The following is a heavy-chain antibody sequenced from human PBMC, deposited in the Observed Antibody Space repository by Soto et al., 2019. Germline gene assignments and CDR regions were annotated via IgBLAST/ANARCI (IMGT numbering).Heavy chain of an antibody. CDR1: GGTFSSYT. CDR2: IIPILGIA. D-gene: IGHD6-13*01. Sequence: QVQLVQSGAEVKKPGSSVKVSCKASGGTFSSYTISWVRQAPGQGLEWMGRIIPILGIANYAQKFQGRVTITADKSTSTAYMDLSSLRAEDTAVYYCARVSIAAAGTLYGWFDPWGQGTLVTVSS. CDR3: ARVSIAAAGTLYGWFDP. V-gene: IGHV1-69*02. J-gene: IGHJ5*02.